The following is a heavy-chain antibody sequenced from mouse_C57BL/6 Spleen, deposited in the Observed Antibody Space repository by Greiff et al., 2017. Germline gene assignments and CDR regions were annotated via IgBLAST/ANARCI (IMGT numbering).Heavy chain of an antibody. Sequence: EVKLVESGGDLVKPGGSLKLSCAASGFTFSSYGMSWVRQTPDKRLEWVATISSGGSYTYYPDSVKGRFTISRDNAKNTRYLQMSSLKSEDTAMYYCARHGVANWDGYFDYWGQGTTLTVSS. V-gene: IGHV5-6*01. CDR1: GFTFSSYG. CDR2: ISSGGSYT. D-gene: IGHD4-1*01. CDR3: ARHGVANWDGYFDY. J-gene: IGHJ2*01.